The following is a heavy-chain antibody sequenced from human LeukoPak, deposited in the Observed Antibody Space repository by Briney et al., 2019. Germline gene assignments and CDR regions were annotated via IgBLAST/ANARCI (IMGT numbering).Heavy chain of an antibody. CDR1: GGSFSGYY. D-gene: IGHD3-22*01. V-gene: IGHV4-34*01. CDR2: INHSGRT. J-gene: IGHJ4*02. CDR3: ARLKPMIVMAYGFRPREGTTYYFDY. Sequence: PSETLSLTRAVYGGSFSGYYWSWIRQPPGKGVEWMGEINHSGRTNYNPPLQSRVTISVDTSKNQFSLKLSYVTAADTAVYYCARLKPMIVMAYGFRPREGTTYYFDYWGQGTLVTVSS.